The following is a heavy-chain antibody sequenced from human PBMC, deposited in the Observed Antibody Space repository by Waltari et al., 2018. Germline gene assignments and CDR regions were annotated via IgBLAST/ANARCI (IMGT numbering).Heavy chain of an antibody. Sequence: EGQLLESGGGLVQPGGSLRLSCAASGFTFSTYAMIWVRQAPGKGLEWVSAARGSGSRTYYADSVKGRFTVSRDNSKNTLYLQMNSLRAEDTALYYCAKGSSGVTGTTFGAFDIWGQGTMVTVSS. D-gene: IGHD1-1*01. CDR1: GFTFSTYA. J-gene: IGHJ3*02. CDR2: ARGSGSRT. V-gene: IGHV3-23*01. CDR3: AKGSSGVTGTTFGAFDI.